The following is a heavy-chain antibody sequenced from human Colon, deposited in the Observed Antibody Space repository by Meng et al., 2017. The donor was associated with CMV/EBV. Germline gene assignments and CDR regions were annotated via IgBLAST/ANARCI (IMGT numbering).Heavy chain of an antibody. CDR3: MNSLRVEDTAVYYCVKYDLGAAGGAGGFDI. V-gene: IGHV3-30*04. J-gene: IGHJ3*02. D-gene: IGHD6-13*01. Sequence: GESLKISCAASGFTFSSYAMYWVRQAPGKGLEWVSIISYDGSNKYYADSVKGRFTISRDNSKNTMCLQMKSRDNSKNTLYLQMNSLRVEDTAVYYCVKYDLGAAGGAGGFDIWGQGTMVTVSS. CDR2: ISYDGSNK. CDR1: GFTFSSYA.